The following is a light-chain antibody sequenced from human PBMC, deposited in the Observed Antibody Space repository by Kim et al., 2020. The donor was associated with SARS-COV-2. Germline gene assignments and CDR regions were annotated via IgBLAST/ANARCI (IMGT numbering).Light chain of an antibody. V-gene: IGLV1-40*01. CDR1: RSNIGRYD. Sequence: QSVLTQPPSVSGAPGQRVTISCIGSRSNIGRYDVHWYQQLPGTAPKLLIYGNTNRPSGVPDRFSGSKSGTSASLAITGLQAEDEADYYCQSYDSSLNGFYVFGTGTKLTVL. CDR3: QSYDSSLNGFYV. CDR2: GNT. J-gene: IGLJ1*01.